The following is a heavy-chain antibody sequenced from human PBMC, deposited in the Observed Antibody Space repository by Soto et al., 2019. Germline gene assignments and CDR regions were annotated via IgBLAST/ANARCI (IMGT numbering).Heavy chain of an antibody. CDR3: ARRGDYFDY. D-gene: IGHD2-21*01. V-gene: IGHV1-18*01. CDR1: GYTFPSYR. Sequence: ASVKVSCKASGYTFPSYRITWVRQAPVQVLEWLAWSSPHNGNTNYAQKLQGRVTVTTDTSTRTAHMEVRSMRFDDTAVYYCARRGDYFDYWGQGTLVTVSS. CDR2: SSPHNGNT. J-gene: IGHJ4*02.